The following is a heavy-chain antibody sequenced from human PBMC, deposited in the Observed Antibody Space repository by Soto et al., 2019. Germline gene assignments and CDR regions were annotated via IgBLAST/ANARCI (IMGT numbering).Heavy chain of an antibody. J-gene: IGHJ4*02. CDR3: ARESEDLTSNFDY. CDR2: ISSTTNYI. CDR1: GFTFTRYS. Sequence: EVQLVESGGGLVKPGGSLRLSCAASGFTFTRYSMNWVRQSPGKGLEWVSSISSTTNYIYYGDSMKGRFTISRDNAKKSLYLEMNSPRAEDTAVYYCARESEDLTSNFDYWGQGTLVTVSS. V-gene: IGHV3-21*01.